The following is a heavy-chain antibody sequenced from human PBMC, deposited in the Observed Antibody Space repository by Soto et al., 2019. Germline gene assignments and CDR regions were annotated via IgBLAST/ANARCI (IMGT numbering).Heavy chain of an antibody. CDR3: SRQMRDGYTTNIDY. J-gene: IGHJ4*02. CDR1: GYTFTGYY. V-gene: IGHV1-2*02. D-gene: IGHD5-12*01. Sequence: ASVKVSCKASGYTFTGYYMHWVRQAPGQGLEWMGWINPNSGGTNYAQKFQGRVTMTRDTSISTAYMELSRLRSDDTEVYYCSRQMRDGYTTNIDYWGQGTLVTVSS. CDR2: INPNSGGT.